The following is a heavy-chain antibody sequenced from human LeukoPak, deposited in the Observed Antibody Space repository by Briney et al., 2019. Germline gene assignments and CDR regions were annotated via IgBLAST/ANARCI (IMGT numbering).Heavy chain of an antibody. Sequence: GGSLRLSCAASGFTFSSYSMNWVRQAPGKGLEWISYISNSGSTIYYADSVKGRFTISRDNAKNSLYLQMNSLRAEDTAVYYCARVVGGEQWLVRPGYFDYWGQGTLVTVSS. J-gene: IGHJ4*02. V-gene: IGHV3-48*04. CDR3: ARVVGGEQWLVRPGYFDY. D-gene: IGHD6-19*01. CDR1: GFTFSSYS. CDR2: ISNSGSTI.